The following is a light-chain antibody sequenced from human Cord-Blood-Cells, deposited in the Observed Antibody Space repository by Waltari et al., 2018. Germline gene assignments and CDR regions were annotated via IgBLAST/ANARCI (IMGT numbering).Light chain of an antibody. Sequence: DIQMTQSPSSLSASVGDRVTITCLASQSISSYLNWYQQKPGKAPKLLICAAYSLQSGVPSRCSGMGSGTDFTLTISSLQPEDFATYYCQRSYSTPMYTFGQGTKLEIK. V-gene: IGKV1-39*01. J-gene: IGKJ2*01. CDR2: AAY. CDR1: QSISSY. CDR3: QRSYSTPMYT.